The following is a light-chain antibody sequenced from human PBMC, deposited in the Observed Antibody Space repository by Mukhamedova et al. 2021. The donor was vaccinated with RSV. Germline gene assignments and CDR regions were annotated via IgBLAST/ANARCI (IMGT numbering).Light chain of an antibody. V-gene: IGKV4-1*01. CDR3: HQFYSTPHT. J-gene: IGKJ2*01. CDR2: WAS. CDR1: QSLLNSANNKNY. Sequence: NCKSSQSLLNSANNKNYLAWYHQKPGQPPKLVIYWASTRQSGVPDRFRGSGSGTDFTLTISSLQTEDVALYFCHQFYSTPHTFG.